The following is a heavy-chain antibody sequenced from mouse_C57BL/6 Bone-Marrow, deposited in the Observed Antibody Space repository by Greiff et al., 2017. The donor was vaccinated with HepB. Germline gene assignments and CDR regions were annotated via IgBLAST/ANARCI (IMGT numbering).Heavy chain of an antibody. CDR3: MGYYDYEFAY. Sequence: EVMLVESGEGLVPPGGSRGLSCEGSGFTFSGFWMSWVRQTPGKTLEWIGDINSDGSAINYAPSIKDRFTIFRDNDKSTLYLQMSNVRSEDTATYFCMGYYDYEFAYWGQGTLVTVSA. CDR2: INSDGSAI. J-gene: IGHJ3*01. CDR1: GFTFSGFW. D-gene: IGHD2-4*01. V-gene: IGHV11-1*01.